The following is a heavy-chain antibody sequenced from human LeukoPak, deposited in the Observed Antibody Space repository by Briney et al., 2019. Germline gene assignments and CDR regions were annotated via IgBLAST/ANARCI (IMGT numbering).Heavy chain of an antibody. D-gene: IGHD3-10*01. V-gene: IGHV5-51*01. CDR1: GYSFTSYW. J-gene: IGHJ4*02. Sequence: GESLKISCKGSGYSFTSYWIGWVRQKPGKGLEWMGITYPADSDTRYSPSFQGQVTISADKSTTTAYLQWSSLKASDTAIYYCAKRGGSRSFYSLDHWGQGTPVTVSS. CDR3: AKRGGSRSFYSLDH. CDR2: TYPADSDT.